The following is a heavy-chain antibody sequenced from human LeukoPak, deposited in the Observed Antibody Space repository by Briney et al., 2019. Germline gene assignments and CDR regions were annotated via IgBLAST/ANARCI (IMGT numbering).Heavy chain of an antibody. Sequence: GGSLRLSCAASALTLSRYRMHWVRQAPGKGLEWVAVMSFDDGSNIYYADTVKGRFTISRDNSKNTLYLQMNSLRAEDTAVYYCARSVIAVAGYDAFDIWGQGTVVTVSS. D-gene: IGHD6-19*01. J-gene: IGHJ3*02. CDR1: ALTLSRYR. CDR2: MSFDDGSNI. V-gene: IGHV3-30*03. CDR3: ARSVIAVAGYDAFDI.